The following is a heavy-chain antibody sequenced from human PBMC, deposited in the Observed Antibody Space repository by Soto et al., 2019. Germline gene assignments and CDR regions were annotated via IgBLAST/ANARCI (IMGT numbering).Heavy chain of an antibody. CDR3: ARDRSTYGGGGTGEVKENWFDP. J-gene: IGHJ5*02. CDR1: GGSISHYY. CDR2: AYYSGST. D-gene: IGHD2-8*01. V-gene: IGHV4-59*01. Sequence: SETLSLTCSVSGGSISHYYCSWIRQSPGKGLEWVGYAYYSGSTDYNPSLKSRVTMSVDTSKNQTSLKLNSVTTADTAVYYCARDRSTYGGGGTGEVKENWFDPWGPGTLVTVSS.